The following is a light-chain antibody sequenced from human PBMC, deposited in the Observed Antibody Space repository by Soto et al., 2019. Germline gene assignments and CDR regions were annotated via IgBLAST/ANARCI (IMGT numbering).Light chain of an antibody. Sequence: NFMLTQPHSVSESPGKTVTISCTRSSGSIASNYVQWYQQRPGSAPTTVIYEDNQRPSGVPDRFSGSIDSSSNSASLTISGLKTEDEADYYGQSYDSSNQGYVFGTGTKVTVL. CDR3: QSYDSSNQGYV. CDR1: SGSIASNY. J-gene: IGLJ1*01. V-gene: IGLV6-57*03. CDR2: EDN.